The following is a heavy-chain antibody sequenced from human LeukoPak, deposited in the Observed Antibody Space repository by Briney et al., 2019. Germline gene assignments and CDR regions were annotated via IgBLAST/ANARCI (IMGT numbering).Heavy chain of an antibody. CDR2: IYYRGNT. Sequence: PSETLSLTCAVSGASISGSSFFWSWIRQTPGMGLEWLAYIYYRGNTYYNPSLNSRGAISVDTSKNQFSLKLSSVTAADTAVYYCARQEDTATAFDIWGQGTMVTVSS. V-gene: IGHV4-31*11. CDR1: GASISGSSFF. J-gene: IGHJ3*02. D-gene: IGHD5-18*01. CDR3: ARQEDTATAFDI.